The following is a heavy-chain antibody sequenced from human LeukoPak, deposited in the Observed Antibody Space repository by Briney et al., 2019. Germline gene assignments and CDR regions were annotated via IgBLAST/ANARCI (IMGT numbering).Heavy chain of an antibody. CDR1: GFTFSSYW. V-gene: IGHV3-7*01. CDR2: IKQDGSEK. J-gene: IGHJ6*02. D-gene: IGHD2-2*01. CDR3: ARAGDCSSTSCYVSWGQYYYYYYGMDV. Sequence: PGGSLRLSCAASGFTFSSYWMSWVRQAPGKGLEWVANIKQDGSEKYYVDSVKGRFTISRDNAKNSLYLQMNSLRAEDTAVYYCARAGDCSSTSCYVSWGQYYYYYYGMDVWGQGTTVTVSS.